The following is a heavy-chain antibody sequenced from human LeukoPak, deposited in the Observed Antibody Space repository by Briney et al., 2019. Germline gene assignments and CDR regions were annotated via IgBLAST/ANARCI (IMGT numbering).Heavy chain of an antibody. J-gene: IGHJ4*02. CDR3: AREFEIH. D-gene: IGHD5-24*01. CDR1: GFTFSSYW. V-gene: IGHV3-7*01. CDR2: IKQDGSEK. Sequence: GGSLRLSCAAPGFTFSSYWMSWVRQAPGKGLEWVANIKQDGSEKYYVDSVKGRFTISRDNAKNSLYLQMNSLRAEDTAVYYCAREFEIHWGQGTLVTVSS.